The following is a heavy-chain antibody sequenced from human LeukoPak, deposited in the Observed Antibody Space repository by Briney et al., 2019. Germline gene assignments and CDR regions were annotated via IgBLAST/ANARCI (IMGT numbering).Heavy chain of an antibody. V-gene: IGHV3-21*01. CDR1: GFTFSSYS. CDR2: ISSSSSYI. CDR3: AREASVEETDYDILTASN. Sequence: GGSLRLSCAASGFTFSSYSMNWVRQAPGKGLEWVSSISSSSSYIYYADSVKGRFTISRDNAKNSLYLQMNSLRAEDTAVYYCAREASVEETDYDILTASNWGQGTLVTVSS. J-gene: IGHJ4*02. D-gene: IGHD3-9*01.